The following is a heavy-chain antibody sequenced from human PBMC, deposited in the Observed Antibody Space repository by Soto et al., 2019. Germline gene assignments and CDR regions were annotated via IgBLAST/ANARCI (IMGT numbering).Heavy chain of an antibody. J-gene: IGHJ4*02. CDR3: AKALVGEVGATDY. D-gene: IGHD1-26*01. V-gene: IGHV3-23*01. CDR1: GFTFSNYA. CDR2: ITRTDST. Sequence: SLRLSCRSAGFTFSNYAMSWVRQAPGKGLEWGSAITRTDSTYYADSVKGRFTISRDNSRNTLYLQMNSLGAEDAALYYCAKALVGEVGATDYWGQGPLVTVSS.